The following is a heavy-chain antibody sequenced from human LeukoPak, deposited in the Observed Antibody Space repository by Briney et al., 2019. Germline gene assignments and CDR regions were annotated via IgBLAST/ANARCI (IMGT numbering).Heavy chain of an antibody. CDR1: GGSISSSTYY. Sequence: SETLSLTCTVSGGSISSSTYYWGWIRQPPGKGLEWIGNIYYSGNTYYNQSLKSRVTISVDRSKNQFSLKLGSVTAADTAVYYCARLMAGYYGGSRQADHWGQGSLVTVSS. J-gene: IGHJ4*02. CDR3: ARLMAGYYGGSRQADH. V-gene: IGHV4-39*01. CDR2: IYYSGNT. D-gene: IGHD4-23*01.